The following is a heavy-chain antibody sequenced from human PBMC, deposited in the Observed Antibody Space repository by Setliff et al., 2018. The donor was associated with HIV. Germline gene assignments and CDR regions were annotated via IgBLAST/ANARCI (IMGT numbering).Heavy chain of an antibody. D-gene: IGHD3-22*01. CDR3: ATGRHYYDSSDYPANPFDV. V-gene: IGHV1-8*01. CDR1: GYTFTSKH. J-gene: IGHJ3*01. Sequence: GASVKVSCKASGYTFTSKHINWVRQATGQGLEWLGWMDPSSAATGYAQKFQGRVTLTRDTSINTAYMELSSLTSDDTAVYYCATGRHYYDSSDYPANPFDVWGQGTLVTVSS. CDR2: MDPSSAAT.